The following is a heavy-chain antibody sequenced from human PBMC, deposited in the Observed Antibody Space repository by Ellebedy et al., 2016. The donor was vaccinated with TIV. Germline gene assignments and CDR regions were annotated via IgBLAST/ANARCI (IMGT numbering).Heavy chain of an antibody. D-gene: IGHD6-13*01. J-gene: IGHJ4*02. CDR3: AKLSGVLSWYADY. CDR2: ISNGGDTT. V-gene: IGHV3-23*01. CDR1: GFTFGCCA. Sequence: GESLKISCAASGFTFGCCAVGWVRQAPGKGLEWVSVISNGGDTTYADSVKGRFTISRDNSKRTLYLQMNSLRADDTAIYDCAKLSGVLSWYADYWGLGARVTVSS.